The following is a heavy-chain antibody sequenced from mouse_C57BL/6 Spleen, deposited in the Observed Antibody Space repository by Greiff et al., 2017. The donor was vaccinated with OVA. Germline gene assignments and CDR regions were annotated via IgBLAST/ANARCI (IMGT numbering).Heavy chain of an antibody. D-gene: IGHD1-1*01. V-gene: IGHV1-15*01. CDR1: GYTFTDYE. CDR2: IDPETGGT. J-gene: IGHJ4*01. CDR3: TRYYGSSRYAMDY. Sequence: VQLVESGAELVRPGASVTLSCKASGYTFTDYEMHWVKQTPVHGLEWIGAIDPETGGTAYNQKFKGKAILTAYKSSSTAYMELRSLTSEDSAVYYCTRYYGSSRYAMDYWGQGTSVTVSS.